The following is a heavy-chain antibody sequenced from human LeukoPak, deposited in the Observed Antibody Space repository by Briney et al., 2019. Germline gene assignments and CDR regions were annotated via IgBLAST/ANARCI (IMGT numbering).Heavy chain of an antibody. V-gene: IGHV4-59*01. D-gene: IGHD4-17*01. CDR2: IYYSGST. Sequence: SETLSLTCTVSGGSISSYYWSWIRQPPGKGLEWIGYIYYSGSTNYNPSLKRRVTISVDTSKYQFSLKLSSVTAADTAVYYCARGPSYGDYALFNWGQGTLVTVSS. J-gene: IGHJ4*02. CDR3: ARGPSYGDYALFN. CDR1: GGSISSYY.